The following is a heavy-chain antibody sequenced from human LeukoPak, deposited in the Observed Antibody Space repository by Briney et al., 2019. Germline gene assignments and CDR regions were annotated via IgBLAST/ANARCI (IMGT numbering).Heavy chain of an antibody. V-gene: IGHV1-2*06. Sequence: ASLKVSCKASGYTFTGYYMHWVRQAPGQGLEWMGRINPNSGGTNYAQKFQGRVIMTRDTSISTAYMELSRLRSDDTAVYYCARGGRDGYNPVNYWGQGTLVTVSS. J-gene: IGHJ4*02. CDR3: ARGGRDGYNPVNY. CDR2: INPNSGGT. D-gene: IGHD5-24*01. CDR1: GYTFTGYY.